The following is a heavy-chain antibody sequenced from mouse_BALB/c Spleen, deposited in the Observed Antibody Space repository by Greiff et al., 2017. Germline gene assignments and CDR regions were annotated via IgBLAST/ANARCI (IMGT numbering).Heavy chain of an antibody. V-gene: IGHV5-17*02. CDR2: ISSGSSTI. Sequence: EVKVVESGGGLVQPGGSRKLSCAASGFTFSSFGMHWVRQAPEKGLEWVAYISSGSSTIYYADTVKGRFTISRDNPKNTLFLQMTSLRSEDTAMYYCARCDGYFFDYWGQGTTLTVSS. J-gene: IGHJ2*01. CDR1: GFTFSSFG. D-gene: IGHD2-3*01. CDR3: ARCDGYFFDY.